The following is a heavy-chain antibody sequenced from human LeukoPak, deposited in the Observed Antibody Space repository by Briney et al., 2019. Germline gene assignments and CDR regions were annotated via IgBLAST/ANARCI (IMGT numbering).Heavy chain of an antibody. J-gene: IGHJ6*03. Sequence: SETLSLTCIVSGGSISSSIYYWAWVRQPPGKGLEWIGTVFYNGATQYSPSLRSRVTISIDTSTNQFSLKLTSVTAADTAVYYCARERRITIFGVVTTYYYYYMDVWGKGTTVTVSS. CDR1: GGSISSSIYY. V-gene: IGHV4-39*02. D-gene: IGHD3-3*01. CDR3: ARERRITIFGVVTTYYYYYMDV. CDR2: VFYNGAT.